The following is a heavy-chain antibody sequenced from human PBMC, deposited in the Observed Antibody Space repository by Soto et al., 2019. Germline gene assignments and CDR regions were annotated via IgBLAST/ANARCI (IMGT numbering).Heavy chain of an antibody. CDR2: INPSVGST. D-gene: IGHD3-22*01. J-gene: IGHJ4*02. V-gene: IGHV1-46*01. CDR1: GYYFASYS. Sequence: QVQLVQSGAEVKKPGASVKVSCKASGYYFASYSMHWVRQAPGQGLECLGMINPSVGSTSYVEKFQGRVTMTRDTSTSTVYMELSSLRSEDTAVYYCATESAGRDEFESSGDFDYWGQGTLVTVSS. CDR3: ATESAGRDEFESSGDFDY.